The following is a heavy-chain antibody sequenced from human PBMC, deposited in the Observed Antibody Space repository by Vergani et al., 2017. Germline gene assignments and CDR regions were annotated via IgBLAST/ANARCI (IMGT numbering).Heavy chain of an antibody. V-gene: IGHV3-48*01. CDR2: ISGSSSTT. Sequence: EVQLVESGGGLVQTGGSLRISCAASGFTFSSYGMNWVRQAPGKGLEWVSYISGSSSTTHYADSVKGRFTISRDDAKNSLYLQMNSLRAEDTAVYYCARAAYYYERVGGVWGQGTTVTVSS. J-gene: IGHJ6*02. D-gene: IGHD3-22*01. CDR1: GFTFSSYG. CDR3: ARAAYYYERVGGV.